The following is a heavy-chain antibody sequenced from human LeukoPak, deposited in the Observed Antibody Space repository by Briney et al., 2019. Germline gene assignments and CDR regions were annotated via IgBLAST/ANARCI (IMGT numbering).Heavy chain of an antibody. CDR1: GGSISSHF. V-gene: IGHV4-59*11. CDR3: ARVGGFYDYWSAYPYYFDY. J-gene: IGHJ4*02. Sequence: SETLSLTCTVSGGSISSHFWSWIRQPPGKRLEWIGYIYYSGNTDYNPSPNSRVTISRDTSRTQFSLRLRSVTAADSAVYYCARVGGFYDYWSAYPYYFDYWGPGTLVTVSS. CDR2: IYYSGNT. D-gene: IGHD3-3*01.